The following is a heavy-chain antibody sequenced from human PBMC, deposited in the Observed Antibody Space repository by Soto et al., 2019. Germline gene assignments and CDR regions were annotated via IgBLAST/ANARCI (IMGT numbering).Heavy chain of an antibody. CDR1: GGTFSSYA. CDR3: ARGSGVDWFPDSGYYYYGMDV. D-gene: IGHD3-9*01. CDR2: IIPIFGTA. Sequence: ASVKVSCKASGGTFSSYAISWVRQAPGQGLEWMGGIIPIFGTANYAQKFQGRVTITADESTSTAYMELSSLRSEDTAVYYCARGSGVDWFPDSGYYYYGMDVWGQGTTVTVSS. J-gene: IGHJ6*02. V-gene: IGHV1-69*13.